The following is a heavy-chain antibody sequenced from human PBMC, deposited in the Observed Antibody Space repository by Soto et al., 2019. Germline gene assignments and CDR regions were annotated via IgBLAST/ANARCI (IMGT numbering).Heavy chain of an antibody. CDR2: IKQDGSEK. Sequence: GGSLRLSCAASGFTFSRYWMIWVRQSPGKGLEWVANIKQDGSEKYYVDSVKGRFTISRDNSKNTLYLQMNSLRPEDTAVYYCARVTEQWLVTAPLGYWGQGTLVTVSS. D-gene: IGHD6-19*01. CDR3: ARVTEQWLVTAPLGY. V-gene: IGHV3-7*01. CDR1: GFTFSRYW. J-gene: IGHJ4*02.